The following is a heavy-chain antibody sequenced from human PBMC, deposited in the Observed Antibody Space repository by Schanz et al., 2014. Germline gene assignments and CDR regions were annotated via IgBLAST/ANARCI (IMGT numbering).Heavy chain of an antibody. CDR2: ISYDGSSK. CDR3: ARDSGSHYLVDY. V-gene: IGHV3-33*08. D-gene: IGHD1-26*01. J-gene: IGHJ4*02. CDR1: GFTVSSNY. Sequence: VYLVESGGGLIQPGGSLRLSCAASGFTVSSNYMSWVRQAPGKGLEWVALISYDGSSKNHADSVQGRFTISRDNSKNALYLQMDSLRAEDTAVYYCARDSGSHYLVDYWGQGTLVTVSS.